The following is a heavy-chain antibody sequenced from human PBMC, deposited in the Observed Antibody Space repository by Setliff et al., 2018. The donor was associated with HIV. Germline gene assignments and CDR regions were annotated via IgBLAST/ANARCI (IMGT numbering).Heavy chain of an antibody. D-gene: IGHD3-10*01. CDR3: ARQGGYNSPLMV. J-gene: IGHJ4*02. V-gene: IGHV4-59*08. CDR1: GGSITSYY. Sequence: SETLSLTCTVSGGSITSYYWNWIRQSPGKGLEWIGYIFDSGTTKYNPSVTSRVTISVDASKNQFFLQLISVTAADTAVYYCARQGGYNSPLMVWGQGTLVTVSS. CDR2: IFDSGTT.